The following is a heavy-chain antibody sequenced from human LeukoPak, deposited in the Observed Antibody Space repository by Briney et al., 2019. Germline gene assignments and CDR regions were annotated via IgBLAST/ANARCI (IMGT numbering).Heavy chain of an antibody. CDR3: ARGYYYFDY. D-gene: IGHD3-10*01. CDR1: GDSSSSAY. V-gene: IGHV4-59*01. CDR2: VYYSEST. J-gene: IGHJ4*02. Sequence: SETLSLTCSVFGDSSSSAYWSWIRQPPGKGLEWIGYVYYSESTTSYNPSLKSRATISVDTSKNQFSLKLSSLTAADTAVYYCARGYYYFDYWGQGTLVTVAS.